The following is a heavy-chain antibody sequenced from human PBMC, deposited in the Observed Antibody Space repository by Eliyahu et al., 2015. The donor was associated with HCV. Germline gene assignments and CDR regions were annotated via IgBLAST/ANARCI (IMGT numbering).Heavy chain of an antibody. CDR1: GFXFSXXG. D-gene: IGHD3-9*01. Sequence: QVQLVESGGGVVQPGRSLXLXCAASGFXFSXXGMXWVRQAPGKGLEWVAVISYDGSTKYYADSVKGRFTISRDNSKNTLYLQMNSLRAEDTAVYYCAKDRDDILTGYAPWGDWGQGTLVTVSS. CDR3: AKDRDDILTGYAPWGD. V-gene: IGHV3-30*18. J-gene: IGHJ4*02. CDR2: ISYDGSTK.